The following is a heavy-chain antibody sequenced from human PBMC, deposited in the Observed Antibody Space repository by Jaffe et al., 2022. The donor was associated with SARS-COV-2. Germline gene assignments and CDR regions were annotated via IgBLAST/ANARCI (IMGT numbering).Heavy chain of an antibody. V-gene: IGHV3-48*02. CDR1: GFPFSSYN. Sequence: EVQLVESGGGLVQPGGSLRLSCAASGFPFSSYNMNWVRQAPGKGLEWVSHISSSSNTVYYADSVKGRFTISRDNAKNSLYLQMNSLRDGDTAVYYCARAGWTTVVTLFDYWGQGTLVTVSS. CDR2: ISSSSNTV. D-gene: IGHD4-17*01. J-gene: IGHJ4*02. CDR3: ARAGWTTVVTLFDY.